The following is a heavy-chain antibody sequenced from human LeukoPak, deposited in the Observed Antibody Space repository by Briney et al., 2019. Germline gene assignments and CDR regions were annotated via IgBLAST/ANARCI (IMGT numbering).Heavy chain of an antibody. CDR3: ARGGYSYGPFDY. Sequence: PGGSLRLSCAASGFTFSSYEMNWVRPAPGKGLEWISYISSSATTIYYADSVKGRFTISRDNAKNSLYLQMNSLRAEDTAVYYCARGGYSYGPFDYSGQGTLVTVSS. CDR2: ISSSATTI. D-gene: IGHD5-18*01. J-gene: IGHJ4*02. CDR1: GFTFSSYE. V-gene: IGHV3-48*03.